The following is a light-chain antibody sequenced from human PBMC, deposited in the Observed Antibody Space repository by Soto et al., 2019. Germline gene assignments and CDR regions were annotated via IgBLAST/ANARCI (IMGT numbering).Light chain of an antibody. V-gene: IGKV3-11*01. Sequence: EIVMTQSPATLSLSPGERATLFCRASQSVSSYLAWYQQKPGQAPRLLIYDASNRATGIPARFSGSGSGTDFTLTISSLEPEDFAVYYCQHRSNWPLTFGGGTKVEIK. CDR2: DAS. J-gene: IGKJ4*01. CDR3: QHRSNWPLT. CDR1: QSVSSY.